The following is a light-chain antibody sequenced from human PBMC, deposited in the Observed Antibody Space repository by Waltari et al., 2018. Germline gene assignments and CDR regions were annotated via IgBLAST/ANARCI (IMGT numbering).Light chain of an antibody. CDR3: QQLNSHPLT. CDR2: AAS. Sequence: QLTQSPSSLSASVRDRVTITCRASQGISSYLAWYQQEPGKAPKLLIDAASTLQSGVPSTFSGSGSGTDFTLTISSLQAEDFASYYCQQLNSHPLTFGGGTKVEIK. J-gene: IGKJ4*01. V-gene: IGKV1-9*01. CDR1: QGISSY.